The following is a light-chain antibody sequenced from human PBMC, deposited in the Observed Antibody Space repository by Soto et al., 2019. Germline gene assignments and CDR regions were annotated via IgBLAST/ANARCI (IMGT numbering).Light chain of an antibody. CDR2: WAS. J-gene: IGKJ1*01. Sequence: DIVMTQSPDSLAVSLGERATINFKSSHSILYSPNNKNYLAWYQQKPGQPPKLLIYWASTRESGVPDRFSGSGSGTDFTLTISSLQAEDVAVYYCQHYLNTPQNFGPGTKVEIK. CDR1: HSILYSPNNKNY. V-gene: IGKV4-1*01. CDR3: QHYLNTPQN.